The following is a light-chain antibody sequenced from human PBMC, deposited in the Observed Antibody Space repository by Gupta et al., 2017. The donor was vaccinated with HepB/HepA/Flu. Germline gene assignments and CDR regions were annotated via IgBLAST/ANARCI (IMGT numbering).Light chain of an antibody. CDR1: QSISSY. Sequence: DIQMTQSPSSLSASVGDRVTITCRASQSISSYLNWYQQKPGKAPKLLIYAASSLQSGVPSRFSGSGYGTDFTLTISSRQPEDFATYYCQQSDSTLMCSFGQGTKLEIK. CDR3: QQSDSTLMCS. CDR2: AAS. V-gene: IGKV1-39*01. J-gene: IGKJ2*04.